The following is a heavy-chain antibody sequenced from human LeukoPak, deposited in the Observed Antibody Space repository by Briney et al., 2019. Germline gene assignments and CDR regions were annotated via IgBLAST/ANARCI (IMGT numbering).Heavy chain of an antibody. CDR3: ARDTSLSGGNFVS. Sequence: PGGSLRLSCAASGFTFSSYGMSWVRQAPGKGLEWVSAISGSGGSTYYADSVKGRFTISRDNSKNTLYLQMNSLRAEDTAVYYCARDTSLSGGNFVSWGQGTLVTVSS. J-gene: IGHJ4*02. D-gene: IGHD1-26*01. CDR2: ISGSGGST. CDR1: GFTFSSYG. V-gene: IGHV3-23*01.